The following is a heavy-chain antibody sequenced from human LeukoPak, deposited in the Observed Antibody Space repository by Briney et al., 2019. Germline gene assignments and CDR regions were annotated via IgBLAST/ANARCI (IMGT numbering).Heavy chain of an antibody. V-gene: IGHV4-61*02. D-gene: IGHD2-21*01. Sequence: SETLSLTCTVSGASVSSTDYYWSWIRQPAGKGPEWTGRMSMSGTSNYNPSLKSRVTILADTSKNQFFLKFSSVTAADTAMYYCAADPLWSAGAYWGQGMLVTVSS. J-gene: IGHJ4*02. CDR2: MSMSGTS. CDR1: GASVSSTDYY. CDR3: AADPLWSAGAY.